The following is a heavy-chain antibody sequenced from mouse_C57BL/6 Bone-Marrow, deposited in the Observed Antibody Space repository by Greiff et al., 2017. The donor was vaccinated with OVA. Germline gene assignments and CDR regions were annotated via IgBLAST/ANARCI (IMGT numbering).Heavy chain of an antibody. Sequence: QVQLQQSGAELVRPGSSVKLSCKASGYTFTSYWMHWVKQRPIQGLEWIGNIDPSDSETPYNQKFKDKATLNVDTSSSTAYMQLSSLTSEDSAVYYCAREEGVIYYGNYGYFDVWGTGTTVTVSS. CDR2: IDPSDSET. V-gene: IGHV1-52*01. J-gene: IGHJ1*03. CDR1: GYTFTSYW. D-gene: IGHD2-1*01. CDR3: AREEGVIYYGNYGYFDV.